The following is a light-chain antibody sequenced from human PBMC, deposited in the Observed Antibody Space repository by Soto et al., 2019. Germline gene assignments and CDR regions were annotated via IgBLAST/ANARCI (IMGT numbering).Light chain of an antibody. V-gene: IGLV3-9*01. J-gene: IGLJ1*01. CDR3: QVWDSSTSSYV. Sequence: SYELTQPLSVSVALGQTVRITCGGNNIGSKNVHWYQQKPGQAPVLVMYRDSNRPSGIPERFSGSNSGNTATLTISRAQAGDEADYYCQVWDSSTSSYVFGTGTKVTVL. CDR1: NIGSKN. CDR2: RDS.